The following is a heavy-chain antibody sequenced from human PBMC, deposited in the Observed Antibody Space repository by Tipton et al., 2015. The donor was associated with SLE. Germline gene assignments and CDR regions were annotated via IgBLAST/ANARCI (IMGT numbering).Heavy chain of an antibody. CDR2: IYYSGST. Sequence: TLSLTYTVSGGSISSYYWSWIRQPPGKGLEWIGYIYYSGSTNYNPSLKSRVTISVDTSKNQFSLKLSSVTAADTAVYYCARIAVAGTGSAFDIWGQGTMVTVSS. J-gene: IGHJ3*02. V-gene: IGHV4-59*01. CDR3: ARIAVAGTGSAFDI. D-gene: IGHD6-19*01. CDR1: GGSISSYY.